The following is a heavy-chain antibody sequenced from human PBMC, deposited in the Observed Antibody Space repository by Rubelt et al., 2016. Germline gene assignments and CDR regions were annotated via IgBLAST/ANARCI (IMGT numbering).Heavy chain of an antibody. CDR3: ARDRPSDYYYGMDV. CDR1: GGSISSYY. CDR2: IYYSGST. J-gene: IGHJ6*02. Sequence: QVQLQESGPGLVKPSETLSLTCTVSGGSISSYYWSWIRQPPGKGLEWIGYIYYSGSTNYNPPLKSRVTISVDTSKNQFSLKLSSVTAADTAVYYCARDRPSDYYYGMDVWGQGTTVTVSS. V-gene: IGHV4-59*01.